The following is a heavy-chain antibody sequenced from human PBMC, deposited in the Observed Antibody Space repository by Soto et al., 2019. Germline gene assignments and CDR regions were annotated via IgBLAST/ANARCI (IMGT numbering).Heavy chain of an antibody. Sequence: SETLSLTCTVSNGSMSTGGYYWGWIRQHPAKGLEWIGYIYYTGSTNYSPSLESRLTISADMSKNQFSLKLTSVTAADTAVYYCAREDRWGQGTLVTVSS. J-gene: IGHJ4*02. CDR3: AREDR. V-gene: IGHV4-31*03. CDR2: IYYTGST. D-gene: IGHD3-22*01. CDR1: NGSMSTGGYY.